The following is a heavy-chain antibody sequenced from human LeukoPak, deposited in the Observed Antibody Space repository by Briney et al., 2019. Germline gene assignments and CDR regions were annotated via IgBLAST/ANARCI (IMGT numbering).Heavy chain of an antibody. CDR3: ARALRYCSGGSCYDAFDI. V-gene: IGHV1-2*06. CDR1: GYTFTGYY. D-gene: IGHD2-15*01. CDR2: INPNSGGT. J-gene: IGHJ3*02. Sequence: ASVKVSCKASGYTFTGYYMHWVRQAPGQGLEWMGRINPNSGGTNYAQKFQGRVTMTRDTSISTAYMELSRLRSDDAAVYYCARALRYCSGGSCYDAFDIWGQGTMVTVSS.